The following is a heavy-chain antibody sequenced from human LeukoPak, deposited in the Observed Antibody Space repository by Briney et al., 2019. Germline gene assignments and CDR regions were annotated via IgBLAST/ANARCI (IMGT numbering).Heavy chain of an antibody. D-gene: IGHD6-19*01. CDR3: ARWRGIAVAGRYDAFDI. Sequence: SETLSLTCTVSGGSISSYYWSWIRQPAGKGLEWIGRIYTSGSTNYNPSLKSRVTISVDTSKNQFSLKLSSVTAADTAVYYCARWRGIAVAGRYDAFDIWGQGTMVTVSS. J-gene: IGHJ3*02. CDR2: IYTSGST. CDR1: GGSISSYY. V-gene: IGHV4-4*07.